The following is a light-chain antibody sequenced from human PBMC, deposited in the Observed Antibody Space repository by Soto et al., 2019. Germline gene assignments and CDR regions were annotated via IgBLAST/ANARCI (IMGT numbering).Light chain of an antibody. V-gene: IGLV2-14*03. CDR3: SSYTTSSTLAV. CDR1: SSDVGGYDY. CDR2: DVS. J-gene: IGLJ7*01. Sequence: QSALTQPASVSGSPGQSITISCTGTSSDVGGYDYVSWYQQHPGKAPKLMIYDVSYRRSGVSNRFSGSKSGNTASLTISGLQAEDEADYYCSSYTTSSTLAVFGGGTQLTVL.